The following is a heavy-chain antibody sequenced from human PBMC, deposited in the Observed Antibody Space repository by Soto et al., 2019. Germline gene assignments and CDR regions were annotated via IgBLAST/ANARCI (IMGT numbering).Heavy chain of an antibody. Sequence: GGSLRLSCAASGFTFNADWMSWVRQAPGKGLEWVANIKKDGSEKYYVDSVKGRFTISRDNAKDSVYLQMNSLRAEDTAVYYCAKYGDNTWASGFCFHYWGQGALVTVSS. V-gene: IGHV3-7*05. CDR2: IKKDGSEK. CDR1: GFTFNADW. D-gene: IGHD2-21*02. CDR3: AKYGDNTWASGFCFHY. J-gene: IGHJ4*02.